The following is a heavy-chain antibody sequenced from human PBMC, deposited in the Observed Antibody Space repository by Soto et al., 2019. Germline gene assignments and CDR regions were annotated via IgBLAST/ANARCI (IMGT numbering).Heavy chain of an antibody. V-gene: IGHV4-34*01. Sequence: SETLSLTCAVYCGSFSGYYWSWIRQPPGKGLEWIGEINHSGSTNYNPSLKSRVTISVDTSKNQFSLKLSSVTAADTAVYYCARGPYYYGSGSYYTGRFDYWGQGTLVTVSS. CDR3: ARGPYYYGSGSYYTGRFDY. CDR2: INHSGST. D-gene: IGHD3-10*01. CDR1: CGSFSGYY. J-gene: IGHJ4*02.